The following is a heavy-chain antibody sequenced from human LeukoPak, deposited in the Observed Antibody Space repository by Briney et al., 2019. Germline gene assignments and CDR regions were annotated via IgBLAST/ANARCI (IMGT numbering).Heavy chain of an antibody. V-gene: IGHV4-4*07. CDR1: GDSISSYY. CDR3: ARETSQKGAHYMDV. J-gene: IGHJ6*03. D-gene: IGHD3-16*01. CDR2: INTSGSS. Sequence: SETLSLTCTVSGDSISSYYWTWIRQPAGKGLEWIGRINTSGSSNYNSSLTSRLTMSVDTSKNQFSLKLSSVTAADTAVYYCARETSQKGAHYMDVWGKGTTVTISS.